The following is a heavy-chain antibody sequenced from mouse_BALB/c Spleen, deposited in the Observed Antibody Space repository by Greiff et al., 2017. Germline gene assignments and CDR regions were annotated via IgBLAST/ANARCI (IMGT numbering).Heavy chain of an antibody. CDR3: TRESTITGLDY. D-gene: IGHD4-1*01. V-gene: IGHV5-6-4*01. CDR1: GFTFSSYT. J-gene: IGHJ4*01. Sequence: EVMLVESGGGLVKPGGSLKLSCAASGFTFSSYTMSWVRQTPEKRLEWVATISSGGSYTYYPDSVKGRFTISRDNAKNTLYLQMSSLKSEDTAMYYCTRESTITGLDYWGQGTSVTVSS. CDR2: ISSGGSYT.